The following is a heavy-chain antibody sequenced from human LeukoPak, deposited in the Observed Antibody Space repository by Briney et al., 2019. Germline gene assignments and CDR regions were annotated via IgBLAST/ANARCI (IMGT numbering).Heavy chain of an antibody. V-gene: IGHV5-10-1*04. CDR1: GYSFTSYW. CDR3: VRSRGYSYGYSYYFDY. Sequence: GESLKISCKGSGYSFTSYWITWVRQMPGKGLEWMGTIDPSDSYTKYSPSFQGQVTISADKSITTAYLQWSSLKASDTAMYYCVRSRGYSYGYSYYFDYWGQGTLVTVSS. D-gene: IGHD5-18*01. J-gene: IGHJ4*02. CDR2: IDPSDSYT.